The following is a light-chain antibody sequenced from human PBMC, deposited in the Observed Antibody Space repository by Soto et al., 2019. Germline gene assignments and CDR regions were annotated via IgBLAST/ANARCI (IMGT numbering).Light chain of an antibody. CDR3: AAWDDILSGPL. V-gene: IGLV1-47*01. J-gene: IGLJ2*01. CDR2: GST. Sequence: QSVLAQPPSASGTPGQTVTLACSGSSSNIGGQYVHWDQHLPGMAPKLLIYGSTQRPSGVPDRISGSKSGTSASLAISGLRSEDEADYYCAAWDDILSGPLFGGGTKLTVL. CDR1: SSNIGGQY.